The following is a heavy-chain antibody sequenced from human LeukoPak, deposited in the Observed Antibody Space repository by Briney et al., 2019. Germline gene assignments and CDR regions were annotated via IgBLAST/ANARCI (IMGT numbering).Heavy chain of an antibody. J-gene: IGHJ4*02. CDR2: ISGSGGST. CDR3: AKSAYYDASGYYGEYYFDY. Sequence: GGCLRLSSVSSGFSFSNYAMSWVRLAPGKGLEWVSSISGSGGSTHYADSVKGRFTISRDKTKNTLYLQMNSLRAEDTAVYYCAKSAYYDASGYYGEYYFDYWGQGTLVTVSS. CDR1: GFSFSNYA. D-gene: IGHD3-22*01. V-gene: IGHV3-23*01.